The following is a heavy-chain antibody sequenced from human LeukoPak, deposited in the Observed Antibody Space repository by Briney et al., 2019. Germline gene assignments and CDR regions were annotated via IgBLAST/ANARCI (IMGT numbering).Heavy chain of an antibody. CDR2: INWNGGST. V-gene: IGHV3-20*04. CDR1: GFTFDDYG. J-gene: IGHJ6*03. Sequence: PGGSLRLSXAASGFTFDDYGMSWVRQAPGKGLEWVSGINWNGGSTCYADSVKGRFTISRDNAKNSLYLQMNSLRAEDTALYYCARNYYYYMDVWGKGTTVTVSS. CDR3: ARNYYYYMDV.